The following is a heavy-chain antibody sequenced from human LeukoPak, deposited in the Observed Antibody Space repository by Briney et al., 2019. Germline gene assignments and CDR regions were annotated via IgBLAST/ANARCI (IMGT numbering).Heavy chain of an antibody. CDR1: GGSISSSSYY. Sequence: PSETLSLTCTVSGGSISSSSYYWGWIRQPPGKGLEWIGSIYYSGSTYYKPSLKSRVTISVDTSKNQFSLKLSSVTAADTAVYYCARDFIDASDYYDSSGYPYYFDYWGQGTLVTVSS. CDR2: IYYSGST. V-gene: IGHV4-39*07. J-gene: IGHJ4*02. D-gene: IGHD3-22*01. CDR3: ARDFIDASDYYDSSGYPYYFDY.